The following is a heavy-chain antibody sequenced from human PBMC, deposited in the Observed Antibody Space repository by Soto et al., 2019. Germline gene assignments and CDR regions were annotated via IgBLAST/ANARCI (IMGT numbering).Heavy chain of an antibody. CDR2: IDHSGTT. CDR3: ARHYIGYSWSPGGY. Sequence: QVHLQESGPGLVKPSGTLSLTCAVSGGSISGNHWWTWVRQPPGKGLEWIGEIDHSGTTNYNPSLKSRVTISVDTSKNPFTLRLTSVTDADTAVYYCARHYIGYSWSPGGYWGQGTLVTVSS. V-gene: IGHV4-4*02. D-gene: IGHD6-13*01. CDR1: GGSISGNHW. J-gene: IGHJ4*02.